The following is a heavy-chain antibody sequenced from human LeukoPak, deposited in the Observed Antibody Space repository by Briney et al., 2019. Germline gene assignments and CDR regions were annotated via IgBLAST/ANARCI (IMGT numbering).Heavy chain of an antibody. Sequence: GGSLRLSCAASEFTFSSYAMNWVRQAPGKGLEWVSGISGGGDRTYYADSVKGRFTISRDNAKNSLYLQMNSLRAEDTAVYYCAREWRYYDSSGYYDYWGQGTLVTVSS. J-gene: IGHJ4*02. V-gene: IGHV3-23*01. D-gene: IGHD3-22*01. CDR1: EFTFSSYA. CDR2: ISGGGDRT. CDR3: AREWRYYDSSGYYDY.